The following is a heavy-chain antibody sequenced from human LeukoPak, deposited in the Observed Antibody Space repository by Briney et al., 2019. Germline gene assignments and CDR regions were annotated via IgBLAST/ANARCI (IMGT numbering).Heavy chain of an antibody. V-gene: IGHV3-21*01. CDR3: ARNEPTDADY. CDR2: ISSGSSYI. Sequence: GGSLRLSCAASGFTFPSYSMNWVRQAPGKGLEWVSSISSGSSYIYYADSVKGRFTISRDNAKNSLFLQMNSLRDEDTAVYYCARNEPTDADYWGQGMLVTVSS. CDR1: GFTFPSYS. J-gene: IGHJ4*02. D-gene: IGHD4-11*01.